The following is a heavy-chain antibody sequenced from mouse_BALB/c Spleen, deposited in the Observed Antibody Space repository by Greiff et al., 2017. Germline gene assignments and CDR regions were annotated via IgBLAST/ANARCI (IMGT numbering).Heavy chain of an antibody. CDR3: ARYRYDGFDY. V-gene: IGHV3-5*02. D-gene: IGHD2-14*01. Sequence: EVKLVESGPGLVKPSQTVSLTCTVTGISITTGNYRWSWIRQFPGNKLEWIGYIYYSGTITYNPSLTSRTTITRDTSKNQFFLEMNSLTAEDTATYYCARYRYDGFDYWGQGTTLTVSS. J-gene: IGHJ2*01. CDR1: GISITTGNYR. CDR2: IYYSGTI.